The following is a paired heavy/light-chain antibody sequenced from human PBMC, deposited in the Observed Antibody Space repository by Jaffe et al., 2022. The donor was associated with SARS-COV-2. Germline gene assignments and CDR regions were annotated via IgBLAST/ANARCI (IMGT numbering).Heavy chain of an antibody. J-gene: IGHJ6*03. CDR3: ARVRGVAFSPYYMDV. CDR1: GLTFDDYG. CDR2: INWSGGTT. V-gene: IGHV3-20*01. Sequence: EVQLVESGGGVVRPGGSLRLSCAASGLTFDDYGMSWVRQTPGKGLEWVSGINWSGGTTGYADSVKGRFTISRDNAKNSLYLQMNSLRAEDTALYHCARVRGVAFSPYYMDVWGQGTTVTVSS. D-gene: IGHD3-10*01.
Light chain of an antibody. CDR1: SSDVGAYNY. CDR2: DVI. CDR3: CSYAGRYTLV. Sequence: QSALTQPRSVSGSPGQSVTISCTGTSSDVGAYNYVSWYQQHPGKAPKLMIYDVIKRPSGVPDRFSGSKSGNAASLTISGLQAEDEADYYCCSYAGRYTLVFGGGTKLTVL. V-gene: IGLV2-11*01. J-gene: IGLJ2*01.